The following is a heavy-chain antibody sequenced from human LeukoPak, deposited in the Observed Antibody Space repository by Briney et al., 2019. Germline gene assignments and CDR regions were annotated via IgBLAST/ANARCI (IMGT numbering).Heavy chain of an antibody. CDR1: GGSISSGDYY. J-gene: IGHJ3*02. V-gene: IGHV4-30-4*01. CDR3: ARVDYGDYGALDI. CDR2: IYYSGST. D-gene: IGHD4-17*01. Sequence: SQTLSLTCTVSGGSISSGDYYWSWIRQPPGKGLEWIGYIYYSGSTYYNPSLKSRVTISVDTSKNQFSLKLSSVTAADTAVYYCARVDYGDYGALDIWGQGTMVTVSS.